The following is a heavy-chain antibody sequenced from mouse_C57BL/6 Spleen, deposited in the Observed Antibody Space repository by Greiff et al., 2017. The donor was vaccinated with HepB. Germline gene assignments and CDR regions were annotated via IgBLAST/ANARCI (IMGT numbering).Heavy chain of an antibody. Sequence: VQLQQSGAELVRPGASVKLSCTASGFNIKDYYMHWVKQRPEQGLEWIGRIDPEDGDTEYAPKFQGKATMTADTSSNTAYLHLSSLTSEDTAVYYCTQVYYYGSSYNYYAMDYWGQGTSVTVSS. D-gene: IGHD1-1*01. CDR3: TQVYYYGSSYNYYAMDY. CDR2: IDPEDGDT. J-gene: IGHJ4*01. V-gene: IGHV14-1*01. CDR1: GFNIKDYY.